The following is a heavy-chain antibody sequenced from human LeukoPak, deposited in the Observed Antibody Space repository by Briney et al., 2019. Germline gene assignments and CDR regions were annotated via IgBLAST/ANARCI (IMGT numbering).Heavy chain of an antibody. D-gene: IGHD2-21*02. CDR1: GFTFSSYD. CDR2: ISGSGGST. J-gene: IGHJ4*02. CDR3: ASLGIVVVTAMYFDY. V-gene: IGHV3-23*01. Sequence: TGGSLRLSCAASGFTFSSYDMSWVRQAPGKGLEWVSAISGSGGSTYYADSVKGRFTISRDNSKNTLYLQMNSLRAEDTAVYYCASLGIVVVTAMYFDYWGQGTLVTVSS.